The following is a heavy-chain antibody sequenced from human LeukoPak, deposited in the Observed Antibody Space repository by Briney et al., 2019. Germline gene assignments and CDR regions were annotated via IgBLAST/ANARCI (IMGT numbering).Heavy chain of an antibody. V-gene: IGHV5-51*01. CDR1: GYSFTSYW. J-gene: IGHJ6*03. D-gene: IGHD2-2*01. CDR3: ARRGEYCSSTSCYRYYYYMDV. Sequence: HGESLKISCKGPGYSFTSYWIGWVRQMPGKGLEWMGIIYPGDSDTRYSPSFQGQVTISADKSISTAYLQWSSLKASDTAMYYCARRGEYCSSTSCYRYYYYMDVWGKGTTVTVSS. CDR2: IYPGDSDT.